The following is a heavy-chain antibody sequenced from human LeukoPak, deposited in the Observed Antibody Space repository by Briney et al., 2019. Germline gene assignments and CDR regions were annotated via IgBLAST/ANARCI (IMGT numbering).Heavy chain of an antibody. CDR2: IKQDGSEK. V-gene: IGHV3-7*01. J-gene: IGHJ4*02. CDR3: AREGSYQMTLDY. CDR1: GLTFSSYW. D-gene: IGHD1-26*01. Sequence: GGSLRLSCAASGLTFSSYWMSWVRQAPGKGLEWVANIKQDGSEKYYVDSVKGRFTISRDNAKNSLYLQMNSLRAEDTAVYYCAREGSYQMTLDYWGQGTLVTVSS.